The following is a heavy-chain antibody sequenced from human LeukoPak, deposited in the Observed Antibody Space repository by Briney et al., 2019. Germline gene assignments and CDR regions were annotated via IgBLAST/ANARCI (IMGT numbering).Heavy chain of an antibody. CDR1: GGTFSSYA. J-gene: IGHJ4*02. V-gene: IGHV1-69*13. Sequence: SVKASCKASGGTFSSYAISWVRQAPGQGLEWMGGIIPIFGTANYAQKFQGRVTITADESTSTAYMELSSLRSEDTAVYYCARGPSSGYSGYDPLDYWGQGTLVTVSS. D-gene: IGHD5-12*01. CDR3: ARGPSSGYSGYDPLDY. CDR2: IIPIFGTA.